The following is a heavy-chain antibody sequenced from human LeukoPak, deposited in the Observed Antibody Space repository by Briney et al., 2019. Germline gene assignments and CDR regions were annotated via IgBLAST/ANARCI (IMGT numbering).Heavy chain of an antibody. Sequence: SETLSLTCTVSGGSISSSSYYWGWIRQPPGKGLEWIGSIYYSGSTYYNPSLKSRVTISVDTSKNQFSLKLSSVTAADTAVYYCARVSCSGGSCYSVFWSQGTLVTVSS. V-gene: IGHV4-39*07. J-gene: IGHJ4*02. CDR2: IYYSGST. CDR1: GGSISSSSYY. CDR3: ARVSCSGGSCYSVF. D-gene: IGHD2-15*01.